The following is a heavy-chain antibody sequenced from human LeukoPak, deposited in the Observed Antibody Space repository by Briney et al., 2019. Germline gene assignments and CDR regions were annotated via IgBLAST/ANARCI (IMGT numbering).Heavy chain of an antibody. V-gene: IGHV4-30-4*07. J-gene: IGHJ4*02. D-gene: IGHD2-21*02. CDR3: ARGWGPAYCGGDCHRHFDY. CDR1: GGSISSGGYS. CDR2: IYNSGST. Sequence: SETLSLTCAVFGGSISSGGYSYNWIRQPPGKGLEWIGYIYNSGSTSYNPSLKSRVTMSVDTSKNQFSLKLNFATAADTAVYYCARGWGPAYCGGDCHRHFDYWGQGALVTVSS.